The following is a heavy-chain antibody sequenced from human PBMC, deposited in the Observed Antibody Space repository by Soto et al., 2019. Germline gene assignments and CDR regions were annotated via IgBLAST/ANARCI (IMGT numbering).Heavy chain of an antibody. CDR2: IKSKTDGGTT. CDR1: GFTFSNAW. D-gene: IGHD2-15*01. V-gene: IGHV3-15*07. Sequence: GGSLRLSCAASGFTFSNAWMNWVRQAPGKGLEWVGRIKSKTDGGTTDYAAPVKGRFTISRDDSKNTLYLQMNSLKTEDTAVYYCTTDPRVVVAAATRAFHNWAQETGVTVSS. CDR3: TTDPRVVVAAATRAFHN. J-gene: IGHJ4*02.